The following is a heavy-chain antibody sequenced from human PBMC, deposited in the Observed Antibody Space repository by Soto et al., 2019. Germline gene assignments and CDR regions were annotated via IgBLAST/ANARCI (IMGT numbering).Heavy chain of an antibody. CDR1: GFTVSSNY. D-gene: IGHD3-10*01. V-gene: IGHV3-53*01. J-gene: IGHJ4*02. CDR3: ARGYGAGSYFSDY. CDR2: SYSGGNT. Sequence: EVQLVESGGGLIQPGGSLRLSCAASGFTVSSNYMTWVRQAPGKGLEWVSASYSGGNTYYADSVKGRFTISRDSFKNTLYLQMNSLRAEDTAVYYCARGYGAGSYFSDYWGQGTLVTVSS.